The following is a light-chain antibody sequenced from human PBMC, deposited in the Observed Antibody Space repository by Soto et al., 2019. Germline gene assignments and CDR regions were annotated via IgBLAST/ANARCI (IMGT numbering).Light chain of an antibody. Sequence: ALTQPASVSGSPGQSITISCSGTSSDVGGYNYVSWYQQHPGKAPKLMIYEVSNRPSGISNRFSGSKSGNTASLTISGLQAEDEADYYCTSYTSSSTLVFGGGTKLTVL. V-gene: IGLV2-14*01. CDR1: SSDVGGYNY. CDR3: TSYTSSSTLV. CDR2: EVS. J-gene: IGLJ2*01.